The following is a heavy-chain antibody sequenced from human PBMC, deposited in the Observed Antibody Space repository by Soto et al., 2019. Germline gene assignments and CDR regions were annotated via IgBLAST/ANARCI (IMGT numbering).Heavy chain of an antibody. Sequence: GGSLRLSCAASGFTFSSYAMHWVRQAPGKGLEWVAVISYDGSNKYYADSVKGRFTISRDNSKNTLYLQMNSLRAEDTAVYYCARIRSYCGGDCYSFYYGMDVWGQGTTVTVSS. V-gene: IGHV3-30-3*01. CDR3: ARIRSYCGGDCYSFYYGMDV. D-gene: IGHD2-21*02. CDR1: GFTFSSYA. CDR2: ISYDGSNK. J-gene: IGHJ6*02.